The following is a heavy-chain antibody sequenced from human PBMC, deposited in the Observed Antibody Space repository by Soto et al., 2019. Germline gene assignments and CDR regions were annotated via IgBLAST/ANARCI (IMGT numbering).Heavy chain of an antibody. J-gene: IGHJ5*02. V-gene: IGHV2-5*01. CDR1: GFSLSTSGVG. CDR2: IYWNDDK. CDR3: AHSIISTYYYDSSGYYPKHNWFDP. Sequence: SGPTLVNPTQTLTLTCTFSGFSLSTSGVGVGWIRQPPGKALVWLALIYWNDDKRYSPSLKSRLTITKDTSKNQVVLTMTNMDPVDTATYYCAHSIISTYYYDSSGYYPKHNWFDPWGQGTLVTVSS. D-gene: IGHD3-22*01.